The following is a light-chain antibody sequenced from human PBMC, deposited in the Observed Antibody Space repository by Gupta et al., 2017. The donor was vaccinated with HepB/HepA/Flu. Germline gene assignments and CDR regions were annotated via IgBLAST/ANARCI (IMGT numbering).Light chain of an antibody. CDR2: DAS. Sequence: EIGLTQSPATLSLSPGERPTLSCKASQSVFSYLAWYQQKPGHAPRLLIYDASNSATGIPARFSGSGSGTDFTLTISSLEPEDFAVYYCQQRSNWPTSFGGGTKVEIK. CDR1: QSVFSY. V-gene: IGKV3-11*01. CDR3: QQRSNWPTS. J-gene: IGKJ4*01.